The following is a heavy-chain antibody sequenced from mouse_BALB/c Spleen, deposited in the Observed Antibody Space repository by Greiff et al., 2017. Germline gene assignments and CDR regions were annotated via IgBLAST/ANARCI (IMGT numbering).Heavy chain of an antibody. V-gene: IGHV1-69*02. CDR2: IDPSDSYT. CDR1: GYTFTSYW. Sequence: VQLQQPGAELVKPGASVKLSCKASGYTFTSYWMHWVKQRPGQGLEWIGEIDPSDSYTNYNQKFKGKATLTVDKSSSTAYMQLSSLTSEDSAVYYCARGEYGNAMDYWGQGTSVTVSS. D-gene: IGHD2-10*02. J-gene: IGHJ4*01. CDR3: ARGEYGNAMDY.